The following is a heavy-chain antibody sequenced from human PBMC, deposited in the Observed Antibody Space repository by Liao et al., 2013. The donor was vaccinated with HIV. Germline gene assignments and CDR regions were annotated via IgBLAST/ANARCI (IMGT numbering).Heavy chain of an antibody. Sequence: QLHLQESGPGLVRPSETLSLTCSVSGGSISTSSYYWGWIRQPPGQGLEWIGNIFYSGTTYCNPSLKSRVTISVDTSENQFSLNLNSVTTADTAVYYCARGYYDAVTEYQGSAHFDRWGQGSLVTVSS. CDR2: IFYSGTT. CDR1: GGSISTSSYY. CDR3: ARGYYDAVTEYQGSAHFDR. V-gene: IGHV4-39*07. J-gene: IGHJ4*02. D-gene: IGHD3-9*01.